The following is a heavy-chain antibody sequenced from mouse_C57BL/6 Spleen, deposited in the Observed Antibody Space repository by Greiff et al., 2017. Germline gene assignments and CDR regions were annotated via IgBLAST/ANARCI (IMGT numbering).Heavy chain of an antibody. CDR3: ASDMDAMDY. J-gene: IGHJ4*01. D-gene: IGHD1-1*02. CDR1: GYSFTDYY. CDR2: INPNYGTT. Sequence: VQLQQSGPELVKPGASVKISCKASGYSFTDYYMNWVKQSNGKGLEWIGEINPNYGTTSYNQKFKGKATLTVDKSSSTAYMQLNSLTSEDSAVYSSASDMDAMDYWGQGTSVTVSS. V-gene: IGHV1-39*01.